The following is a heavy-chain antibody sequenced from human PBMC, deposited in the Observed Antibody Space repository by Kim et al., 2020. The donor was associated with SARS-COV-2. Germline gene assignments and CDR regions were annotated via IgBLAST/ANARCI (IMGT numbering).Heavy chain of an antibody. CDR3: ARDLELDHRLDV. V-gene: IGHV3-30*01. CDR2: K. J-gene: IGHJ6*02. Sequence: KYYADTVRGRFPISRDNSENTLYLQMNSLRAEDAAVYYCARDLELDHRLDVWGQGTTVPASS. D-gene: IGHD6-6*01.